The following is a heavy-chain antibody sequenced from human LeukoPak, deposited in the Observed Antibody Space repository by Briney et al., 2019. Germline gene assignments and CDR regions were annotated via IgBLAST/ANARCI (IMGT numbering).Heavy chain of an antibody. CDR3: ARAYYYDSSGYYSGAFDI. D-gene: IGHD3-22*01. CDR1: GYTFTSYA. Sequence: ASVKVSCKASGYTFTSYAMNWVRQAPGQRLEWMGWINAGNGNTKYSQEFQGRVTITRDTSASTAYMELSSLRSEDMAVYYCARAYYYDSSGYYSGAFDIWGQGTMVTVSS. V-gene: IGHV1-3*03. CDR2: INAGNGNT. J-gene: IGHJ3*02.